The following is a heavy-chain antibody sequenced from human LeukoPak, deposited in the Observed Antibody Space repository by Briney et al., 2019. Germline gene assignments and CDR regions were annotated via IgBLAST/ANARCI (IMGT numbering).Heavy chain of an antibody. CDR2: ISGSGGST. CDR3: AKVESSCYNECRYYYGMDV. CDR1: GFTFSSYA. Sequence: GGSLRLSCAASGFTFSSYAMSWVCQAPGKGLEWVSAISGSGGSTYYADSVKGRFTISRDNSKNTLYLQMNSLRAEDTAVYYCAKVESSCYNECRYYYGMDVWGQGTTVTVSS. D-gene: IGHD2-15*01. J-gene: IGHJ6*02. V-gene: IGHV3-23*01.